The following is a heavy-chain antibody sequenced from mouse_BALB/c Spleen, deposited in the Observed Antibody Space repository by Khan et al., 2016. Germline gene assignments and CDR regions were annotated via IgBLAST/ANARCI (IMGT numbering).Heavy chain of an antibody. CDR2: INTYSGES. V-gene: IGHV9-1*02. Sequence: QIQLVQSGPELKKPGKTVKISCKASGYTFTNYGMNWVKQAPGKGLKWMGWINTYSGESTYADDFKGRFAFSLETSAKTAYLQINNLKNEDQATXFSAIYLYYYRSSRYFDVWGAGTTVTVSS. J-gene: IGHJ1*01. CDR3: AIYLYYYRSSRYFDV. CDR1: GYTFTNYG. D-gene: IGHD1-1*01.